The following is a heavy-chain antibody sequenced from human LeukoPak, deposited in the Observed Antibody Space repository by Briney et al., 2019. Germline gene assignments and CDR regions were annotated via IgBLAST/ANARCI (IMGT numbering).Heavy chain of an antibody. CDR3: AKRICSSTSCYLDY. V-gene: IGHV3-30*02. Sequence: GGSLRLSCAASGSTFRNYGMHWVRQAPGKGLEWVALIWYDGSNMYYADSVKGRFTISRDDSKNTLYLQMNSLRTDDTAVYYCAKRICSSTSCYLDYWGQGTLVTVSS. CDR1: GSTFRNYG. J-gene: IGHJ4*02. D-gene: IGHD2-2*01. CDR2: IWYDGSNM.